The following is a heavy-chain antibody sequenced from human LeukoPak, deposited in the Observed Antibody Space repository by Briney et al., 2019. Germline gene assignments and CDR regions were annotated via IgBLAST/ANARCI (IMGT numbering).Heavy chain of an antibody. CDR2: ISGDDSVI. Sequence: GGSLRLSCAASGFTFSSYAVSWVRQTPEKGLVWVSAISGDDSVIYYADSVKGRFTTSRDNSKNTLYLQMNSLRVGDTAVYYCAKSIEDTTYYDYWGQGTLVTVSS. J-gene: IGHJ4*02. CDR3: AKSIEDTTYYDY. V-gene: IGHV3-23*01. CDR1: GFTFSSYA. D-gene: IGHD2-15*01.